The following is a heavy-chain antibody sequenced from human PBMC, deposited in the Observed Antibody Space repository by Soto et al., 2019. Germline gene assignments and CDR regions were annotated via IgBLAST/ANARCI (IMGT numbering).Heavy chain of an antibody. D-gene: IGHD4-17*01. Sequence: EVQLVESGGGLVKPGGSLRLSCAASGFTFINAWMSWVRQAPGKGLEWVGRIKSKTDGGTTDYAAPVKGRFTISRDDSKNTLYLQMNSLKTEDTAVYYCTTDLIYGDPDYWGQGTLVTVSS. J-gene: IGHJ4*02. CDR2: IKSKTDGGTT. CDR3: TTDLIYGDPDY. CDR1: GFTFINAW. V-gene: IGHV3-15*01.